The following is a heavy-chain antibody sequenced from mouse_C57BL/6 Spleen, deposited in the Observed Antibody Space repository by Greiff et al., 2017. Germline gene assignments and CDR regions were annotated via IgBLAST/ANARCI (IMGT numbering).Heavy chain of an antibody. CDR2: IYPGDGDT. J-gene: IGHJ2*01. V-gene: IGHV1-80*01. CDR1: GYAFSSYW. CDR3: ASPSRDPYTFDY. D-gene: IGHD3-3*01. Sequence: QVQLQQSGAELVKPGASVKIPCKASGYAFSSYWMNWVKQRPGKGLEWIGQIYPGDGDTNYNGKFKGKATLTADKSSSTAYMQLSSLTSEDSAVYFCASPSRDPYTFDYWGQGTTLTVSS.